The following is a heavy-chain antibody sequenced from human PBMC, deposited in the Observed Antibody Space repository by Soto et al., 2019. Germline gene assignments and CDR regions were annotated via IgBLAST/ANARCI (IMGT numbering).Heavy chain of an antibody. CDR1: GFTFSSYA. D-gene: IGHD3-3*01. J-gene: IGHJ4*02. Sequence: QVQLVESGGGVVQPGRSLRLSCAASGFTFSSYAMHWVRQAPGKGLEWVAVISYDGSNKYYADSVKGRFTISRDNSKNTLYLRMNSLRAEDTAVYYCARGLRGVVIARFHYYFDYWGQGTLVTVSS. CDR2: ISYDGSNK. V-gene: IGHV3-30-3*01. CDR3: ARGLRGVVIARFHYYFDY.